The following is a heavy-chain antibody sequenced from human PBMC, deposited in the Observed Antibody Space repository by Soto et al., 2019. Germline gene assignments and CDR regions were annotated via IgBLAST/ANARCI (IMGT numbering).Heavy chain of an antibody. V-gene: IGHV3-72*01. CDR3: ARVVASFWHFDL. CDR2: IRNKANSYTT. Sequence: EVQLVESGGGLVQPGGSLRLSCAASGFTFSDHYMDWVRQAPGKGLEWVGRIRNKANSYTTEYAASVKGRFTISRDDSQNSLYLQMNSLKTEDTAVYYCARVVASFWHFDLWGRGTLVTVSS. J-gene: IGHJ2*01. D-gene: IGHD3-10*01. CDR1: GFTFSDHY.